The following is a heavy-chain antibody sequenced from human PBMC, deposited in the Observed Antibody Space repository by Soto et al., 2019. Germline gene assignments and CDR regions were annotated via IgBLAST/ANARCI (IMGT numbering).Heavy chain of an antibody. Sequence: PGGSLRLSCAASGFTFSSYSMNWVRQAPGKGLEWVSYISSSSSTIYYADSVKGRFTISRDNAKNSLYLQMNSLRAEDTAVYYCARLSIAARPPFDYWGQGTLVTVSS. J-gene: IGHJ4*02. D-gene: IGHD6-6*01. CDR3: ARLSIAARPPFDY. CDR1: GFTFSSYS. V-gene: IGHV3-48*01. CDR2: ISSSSSTI.